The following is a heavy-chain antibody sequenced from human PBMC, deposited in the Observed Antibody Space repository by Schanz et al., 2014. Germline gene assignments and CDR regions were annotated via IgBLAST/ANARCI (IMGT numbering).Heavy chain of an antibody. D-gene: IGHD2-2*01. CDR2: IYYSGDT. Sequence: QLQLQESGPGLVKPSETLSLTCTVSGGSISSYYWSWIRQPPGKGLEWIGYIYYSGDTNYNPSLKSRVTISVDASKNQFSLKLSSVTAADTAVYYCARQGIGYQHGRYYYYMDDWGRGTTVTVSS. CDR3: ARQGIGYQHGRYYYYMDD. CDR1: GGSISSYY. J-gene: IGHJ6*03. V-gene: IGHV4-59*01.